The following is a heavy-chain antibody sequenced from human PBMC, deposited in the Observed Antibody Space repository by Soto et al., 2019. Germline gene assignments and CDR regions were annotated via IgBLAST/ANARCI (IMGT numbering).Heavy chain of an antibody. Sequence: QVQLVESGGGVVQPGRSLRLSCAASGFTFSSYAMHWVRQAPGKGLEWVAVISYDGSNKYYADSVKGRFTIARDNSKNTLYLQMNSLRAEDTAVYYAARDSGRFLAWLLSSGMDVWGQGTTVTVSS. J-gene: IGHJ6*02. V-gene: IGHV3-30-3*01. CDR3: ARDSGRFLAWLLSSGMDV. CDR2: ISYDGSNK. D-gene: IGHD3-3*01. CDR1: GFTFSSYA.